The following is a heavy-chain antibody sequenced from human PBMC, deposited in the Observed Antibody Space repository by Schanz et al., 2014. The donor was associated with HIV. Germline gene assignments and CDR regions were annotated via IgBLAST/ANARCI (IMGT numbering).Heavy chain of an antibody. D-gene: IGHD6-6*01. J-gene: IGHJ5*02. Sequence: EVQLVESGGGLVKPGGSLRLSCAASGFTFSSYSMNWVRQAPGKGLEWVSSISSSSSYIYYADSMKGRFTISRDNSKSTLYLQMNRLRAEDTAVYYCVGHGSSSSWGLGTLVTVSS. V-gene: IGHV3-21*04. CDR2: ISSSSSYI. CDR1: GFTFSSYS. CDR3: VGHGSSSS.